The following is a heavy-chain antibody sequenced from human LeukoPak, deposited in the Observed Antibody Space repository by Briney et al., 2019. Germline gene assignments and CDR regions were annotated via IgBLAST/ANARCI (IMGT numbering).Heavy chain of an antibody. Sequence: GASVKVSCKASGGTFSSYAISWVRQAPGQGPEWMGGIIPIFGTANYAQKSQGRVTITADKSTSTAYMELSSLRSEDTAVYYCAREVNYDILTGYYAHFDYWGQGTLVTVSS. J-gene: IGHJ4*02. CDR1: GGTFSSYA. CDR2: IIPIFGTA. CDR3: AREVNYDILTGYYAHFDY. D-gene: IGHD3-9*01. V-gene: IGHV1-69*06.